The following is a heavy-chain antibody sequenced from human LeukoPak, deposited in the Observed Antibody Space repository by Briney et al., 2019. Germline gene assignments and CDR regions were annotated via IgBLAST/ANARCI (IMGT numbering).Heavy chain of an antibody. CDR2: INSDGINT. V-gene: IGHV3-74*01. J-gene: IGHJ4*02. Sequence: PGVSLRFSCAASGFTFSNYWMHWVRQAPGKGLVWVSRINSDGINTSYADSVRGRFSISRDNAKDTLYLQMNSLRAEDTAVYYCARGLSGYASSLGYWGQGTLVTVSA. CDR3: ARGLSGYASSLGY. D-gene: IGHD6-6*01. CDR1: GFTFSNYW.